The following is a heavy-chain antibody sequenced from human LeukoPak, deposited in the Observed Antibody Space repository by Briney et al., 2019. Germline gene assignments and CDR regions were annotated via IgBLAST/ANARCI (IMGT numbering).Heavy chain of an antibody. CDR3: AKGSADPYYDFWSGYSDY. CDR1: GFTFSSYA. Sequence: GGSLRLSCAASGFTFSSYAMSWVRQAPGKGLEWVSAISGSGGSTYYADSVKGRFTISRDNSKNTLYLQMNSLRAEDSAVYYCAKGSADPYYDFWSGYSDYWGQGTLVTVSS. V-gene: IGHV3-23*01. D-gene: IGHD3-3*01. J-gene: IGHJ4*02. CDR2: ISGSGGST.